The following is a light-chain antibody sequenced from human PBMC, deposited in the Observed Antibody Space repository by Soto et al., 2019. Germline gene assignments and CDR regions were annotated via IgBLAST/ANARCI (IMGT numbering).Light chain of an antibody. CDR1: SSDVGGYNF. V-gene: IGLV2-8*01. CDR3: TSYVGRNNRYV. CDR2: EVS. Sequence: QSALTQPPSASGSPGHSVTFSCTGTSSDVGGYNFVSWYQQHPGKAPKLIIYEVSKRPSGVPDRFSGSKSGNTASLTVSGLQAEDEADYYCTSYVGRNNRYVFGTGTKLTVL. J-gene: IGLJ1*01.